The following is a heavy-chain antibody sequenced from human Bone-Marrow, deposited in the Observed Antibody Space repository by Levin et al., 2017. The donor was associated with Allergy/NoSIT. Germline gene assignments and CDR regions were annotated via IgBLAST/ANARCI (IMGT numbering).Heavy chain of an antibody. J-gene: IGHJ4*02. D-gene: IGHD2/OR15-2a*01. CDR3: ARVNSAWRNGAFDF. Sequence: ASVKVSCSTSGYTFTGFHIHWVRQAPGQGLEWMGWINPNGGGTTYAQKFQGRITLTRDTSVTTVYMELRSLKSDETAVYYFARVNSAWRNGAFDFWGQGSMVTVSS. CDR1: GYTFTGFH. V-gene: IGHV1-2*02. CDR2: INPNGGGT.